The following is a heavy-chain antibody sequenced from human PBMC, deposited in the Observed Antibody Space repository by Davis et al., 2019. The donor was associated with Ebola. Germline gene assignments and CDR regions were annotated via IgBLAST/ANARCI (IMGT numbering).Heavy chain of an antibody. V-gene: IGHV3-53*01. CDR3: ASQRVEQLVMLFMDYGMDV. D-gene: IGHD6-6*01. J-gene: IGHJ6*04. Sequence: GESLKISCAASGFTVTSNYMNWVRQAPGKGLEWVSVMYSGGRTYYADSVKGRFTISRDNAKNSLYLQMNSLRAEDTAVYYCASQRVEQLVMLFMDYGMDVWGKGTTVTVSS. CDR1: GFTVTSNY. CDR2: MYSGGRT.